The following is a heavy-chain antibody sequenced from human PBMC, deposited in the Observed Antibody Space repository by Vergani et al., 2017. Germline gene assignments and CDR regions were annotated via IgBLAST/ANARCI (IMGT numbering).Heavy chain of an antibody. CDR3: ARERELYDSSGYPHLYFDY. CDR1: GFTFGDYA. D-gene: IGHD3-22*01. Sequence: VQLVESGGGLVQPGRSLRLSCTASGFTFGDYAMSWVRQAPGKGLEWVAVIWYDGSNKYYADSVKGRFTISRDNSKNTLYLQMNSLRAEDTAVYYCARERELYDSSGYPHLYFDYWGQGTLVTVSS. J-gene: IGHJ4*02. CDR2: IWYDGSNK. V-gene: IGHV3-33*01.